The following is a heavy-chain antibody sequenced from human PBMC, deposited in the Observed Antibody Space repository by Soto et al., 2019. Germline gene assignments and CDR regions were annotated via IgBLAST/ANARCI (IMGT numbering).Heavy chain of an antibody. CDR2: IYYSGST. J-gene: IGHJ5*02. D-gene: IGHD5-18*01. V-gene: IGHV4-31*03. CDR1: GGSISSGGYY. CDR3: AKHGYSYGFKSGFWFDP. Sequence: SETLSLTCTVSGGSISSGGYYWSWIRQHPGKGLEWIGYIYYSGSTYYNPSLKSRVTISVDTSKNQFSLKLSSVTAADTAVYYCAKHGYSYGFKSGFWFDPWGQGTLVTVSS.